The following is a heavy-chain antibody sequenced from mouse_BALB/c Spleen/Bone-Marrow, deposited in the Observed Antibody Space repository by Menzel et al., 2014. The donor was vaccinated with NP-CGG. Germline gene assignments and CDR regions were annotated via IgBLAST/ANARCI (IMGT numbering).Heavy chain of an antibody. CDR3: ARVHYYGYEAY. D-gene: IGHD1-2*01. CDR1: GFDFSRYW. V-gene: IGHV4-1*02. J-gene: IGHJ3*01. Sequence: DVQLQESGGGLVQPGGSLKLSCAASGFDFSRYWMSWVRRAPGKGLEWIGEINPDSSTINYTPSLKDKFIISRDNAKNTLYLQMSKVRSEDTALYYCARVHYYGYEAYWGQGTLVTVSA. CDR2: INPDSSTI.